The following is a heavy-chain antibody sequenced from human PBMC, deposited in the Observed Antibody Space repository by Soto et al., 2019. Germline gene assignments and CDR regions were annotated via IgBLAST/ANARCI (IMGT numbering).Heavy chain of an antibody. Sequence: GASVKVSCKASGFTFTSSAVQWVRQARGQRLEWIGWIVFGSGNTNYAQKFQEGVTITRDMSTSTAYMELSSLRSEDTAVYYCAALRGHEDCSSTSCPVDAFDIWGQGTMVTVSS. J-gene: IGHJ3*02. CDR3: AALRGHEDCSSTSCPVDAFDI. V-gene: IGHV1-58*01. CDR2: IVFGSGNT. CDR1: GFTFTSSA. D-gene: IGHD2-2*01.